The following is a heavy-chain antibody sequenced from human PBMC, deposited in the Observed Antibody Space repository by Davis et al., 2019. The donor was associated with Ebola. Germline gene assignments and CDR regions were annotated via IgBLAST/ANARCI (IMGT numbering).Heavy chain of an antibody. CDR3: ARGGSGYYYYGMDV. CDR1: GFTFSSYW. D-gene: IGHD1-26*01. V-gene: IGHV3-74*01. Sequence: PGGSLRLSCAASGFTFSSYWMHWVRQAPGKGLVWVSRINSDGSSTSYADSVKGRFTISRDNAKNTLYLQMNSLRAEDTAVYYCARGGSGYYYYGMDVWGQGTTVTVSS. J-gene: IGHJ6*02. CDR2: INSDGSST.